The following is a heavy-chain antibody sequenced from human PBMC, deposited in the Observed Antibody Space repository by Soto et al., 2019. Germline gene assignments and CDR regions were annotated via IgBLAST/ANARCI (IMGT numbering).Heavy chain of an antibody. CDR2: IKPSGGST. CDR3: AILEYCGGDCYAPYYFDY. Sequence: ASVKVSCKASGYTFTSYYMHWVRQAPGRGLEWMGIIKPSGGSTSYAQKIQGRVTMTRDTSTSTVYMELSSLRSEDTALYYCAILEYCGGDCYAPYYFDYWGQGTLVTVSS. V-gene: IGHV1-46*01. J-gene: IGHJ4*02. CDR1: GYTFTSYY. D-gene: IGHD2-21*02.